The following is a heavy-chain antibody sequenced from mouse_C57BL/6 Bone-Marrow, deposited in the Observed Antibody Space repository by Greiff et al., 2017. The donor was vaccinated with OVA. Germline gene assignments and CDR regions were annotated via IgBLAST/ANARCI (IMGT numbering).Heavy chain of an antibody. J-gene: IGHJ3*01. CDR2: ISDGGSYT. Sequence: EVQRVESGGGLVKPGGSLKLSCAASGFTFSSYAMSWVRQTPEKRLEWVATISDGGSYTYYPDNVKGRFTISRDNAKNNLYLQMSHLKSEDTAMYYCARVQSAYWGQGTLVTVSA. CDR1: GFTFSSYA. CDR3: ARVQSAY. V-gene: IGHV5-4*01.